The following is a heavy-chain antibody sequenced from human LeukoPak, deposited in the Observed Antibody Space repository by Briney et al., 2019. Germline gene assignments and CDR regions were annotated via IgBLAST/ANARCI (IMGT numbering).Heavy chain of an antibody. J-gene: IGHJ4*02. V-gene: IGHV3-30*04. Sequence: QPGRSLRLSCAASGFTFSSYAMHWVRQAPGKGLEWVALISYDGTNKYYADSVKGRFTISRDNSKNTLSLQMNSLRAEDTAIYFCAKARGNGNSIYFHYWGQGTLVTVSS. CDR1: GFTFSSYA. CDR3: AKARGNGNSIYFHY. D-gene: IGHD4-23*01. CDR2: ISYDGTNK.